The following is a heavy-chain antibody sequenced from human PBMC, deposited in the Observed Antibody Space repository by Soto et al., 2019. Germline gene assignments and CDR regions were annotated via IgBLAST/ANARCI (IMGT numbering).Heavy chain of an antibody. V-gene: IGHV5-51*01. D-gene: IGHD6-13*01. CDR1: GYSFTSYW. J-gene: IGHJ6*02. CDR3: AKDLLSSSWTLYYYYGMDV. Sequence: PGESLKISCKGSGYSFTSYWIGWVRQMPGKGLEWMGIIYPGDSDTRYSPSFQGQVTISADKSISTAYLQWSSLRAEDTAVYYCAKDLLSSSWTLYYYYGMDVWGQGTTVTVSS. CDR2: IYPGDSDT.